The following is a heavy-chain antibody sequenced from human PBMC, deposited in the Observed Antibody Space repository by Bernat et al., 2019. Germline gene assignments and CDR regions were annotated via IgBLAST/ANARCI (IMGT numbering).Heavy chain of an antibody. CDR1: GFTVSSNF. CDR2: IYSGGRT. CDR3: ARDSSPTTVTTFGDAFDI. V-gene: IGHV3-53*02. Sequence: EVQLVETERGLIQPGGSLRLSCAASGFTVSSNFMSWVRQAPGKGLEWVSVIYSGGRTYYADSVKGRFTISRDNSKNTLYLQMNSLRAEDTAVYYCARDSSPTTVTTFGDAFDIWGQGTMVTVSS. D-gene: IGHD4-11*01. J-gene: IGHJ3*02.